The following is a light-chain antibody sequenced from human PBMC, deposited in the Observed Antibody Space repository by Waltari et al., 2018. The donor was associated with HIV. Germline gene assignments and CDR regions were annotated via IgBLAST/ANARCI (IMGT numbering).Light chain of an antibody. V-gene: IGKV3-20*01. CDR3: QQYGSSPRT. CDR2: GAS. Sequence: EVVLTQSPDTLSLSPGERATLSCRASQSVTSSFLAWYQQRPGQAPRLLIYGASSRATGIPDRFSGSGSGTDFTLAISRLEPEDFAVYSCQQYGSSPRTFGQGTKVEIK. J-gene: IGKJ1*01. CDR1: QSVTSSF.